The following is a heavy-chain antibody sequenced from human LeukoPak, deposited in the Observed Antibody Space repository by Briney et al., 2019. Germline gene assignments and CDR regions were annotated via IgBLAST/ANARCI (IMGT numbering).Heavy chain of an antibody. CDR3: ARRFLGYERSYDY. CDR1: GYSFTRYW. J-gene: IGHJ4*02. CDR2: IYPGDSDT. Sequence: GESLKIFCKGSGYSFTRYWIGWGRRISGKGLEVVGIIYPGDSDTRYSPSFQGQVTMSADKSISTAYLQWSSLKASDTAMYYCARRFLGYERSYDYWGQGTLVTVSS. V-gene: IGHV5-51*01. D-gene: IGHD2-2*01.